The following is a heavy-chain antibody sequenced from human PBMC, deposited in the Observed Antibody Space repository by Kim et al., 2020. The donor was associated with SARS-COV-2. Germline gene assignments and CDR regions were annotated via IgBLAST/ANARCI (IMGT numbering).Heavy chain of an antibody. CDR3: AKETSLGGVMVPLGHFDY. Sequence: GGSLRLSCEASGFTFTTYGMHWVRQAPGKGLQWVAVISYDGINKYYADSVKGRFTISRDNSKNTLYLQINNLRVEDTAVYYCAKETSLGGVMVPLGHFDYWGQGTLVTVSS. CDR1: GFTFTTYG. D-gene: IGHD3-16*02. CDR2: ISYDGINK. V-gene: IGHV3-30*18. J-gene: IGHJ4*02.